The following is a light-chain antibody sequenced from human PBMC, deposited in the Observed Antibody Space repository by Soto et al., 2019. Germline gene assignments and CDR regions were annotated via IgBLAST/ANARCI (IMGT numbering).Light chain of an antibody. J-gene: IGKJ5*01. CDR3: QQYGKSPIT. CDR1: QSVSSY. Sequence: EIVLTQSPATLSLSPGERATLSCRASQSVSSYLAWYQQKPGQAPRLLIYDASNRATGIPARFSGSGSGTDFTLTISSLEPEDFAVYYCQQYGKSPITFGQGTRLENK. V-gene: IGKV3-11*01. CDR2: DAS.